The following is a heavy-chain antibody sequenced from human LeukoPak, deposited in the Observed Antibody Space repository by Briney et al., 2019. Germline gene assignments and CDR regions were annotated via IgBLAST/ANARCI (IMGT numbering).Heavy chain of an antibody. V-gene: IGHV3-66*01. CDR2: IYSAGST. CDR3: ARAATYS. J-gene: IGHJ5*02. Sequence: GGSLRLSCAASGFTVSSNYMSWVRQAPGKGLEWVSVIYSAGSTYYADSVKGRFTISRDNSKNTLYLQMNSLRAEDTAVHYCARAATYSWGQGTLVTVSA. D-gene: IGHD6-25*01. CDR1: GFTVSSNY.